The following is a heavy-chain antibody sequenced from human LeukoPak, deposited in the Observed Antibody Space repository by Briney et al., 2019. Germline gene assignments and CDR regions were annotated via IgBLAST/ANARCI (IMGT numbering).Heavy chain of an antibody. Sequence: GASVKVSCKASGGTFSSYAISWVRQAPGQGLEWMGRIIPILGIANYAQKFQGRVTITADKSTSTAYMELSSLRSEDTAVYYCARRGGDYVAGGYYYYGMDVWGQGTTVTVSS. D-gene: IGHD4-17*01. CDR1: GGTFSSYA. J-gene: IGHJ6*02. CDR3: ARRGGDYVAGGYYYYGMDV. V-gene: IGHV1-69*04. CDR2: IIPILGIA.